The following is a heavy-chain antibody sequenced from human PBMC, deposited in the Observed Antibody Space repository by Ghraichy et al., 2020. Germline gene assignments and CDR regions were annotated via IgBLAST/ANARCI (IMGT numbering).Heavy chain of an antibody. CDR1: GGSFSGYY. CDR2: INHSGST. V-gene: IGHV4-34*01. Sequence: SQTLSLTCAVYGGSFSGYYWSWIRQPPGKGLEWIGEINHSGSTNYNPSLKSRVTISVDTSKNQFSLKLSSLTAADTAVYYCARGYYGSGSLVYDYWGQGTLVTVSS. CDR3: ARGYYGSGSLVYDY. D-gene: IGHD3-10*01. J-gene: IGHJ4*02.